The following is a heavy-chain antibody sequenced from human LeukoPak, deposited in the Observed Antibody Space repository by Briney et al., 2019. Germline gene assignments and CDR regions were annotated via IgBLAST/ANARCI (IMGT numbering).Heavy chain of an antibody. J-gene: IGHJ4*02. CDR2: IYPGDSDT. CDR1: GYSFSSYW. D-gene: IGHD5-18*01. CDR3: ARIPQVDSSMARYFDY. V-gene: IGHV5-51*01. Sequence: AESLKISCKGSGYSFSSYWIGWVRPMPGRGLEWMWIIYPGDSDTSYSPSFQGQVTISADRSISTAYLQWSSLKASDTAMYYRARIPQVDSSMARYFDYWGQGTLVTVSS.